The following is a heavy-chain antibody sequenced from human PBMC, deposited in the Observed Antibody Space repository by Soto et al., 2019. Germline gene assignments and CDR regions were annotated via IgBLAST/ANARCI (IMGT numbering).Heavy chain of an antibody. Sequence: EVQLVESGGGLVQPGGSLKLSCAASGFTFSGSAMHWVRQASGKGLEWVGRIRSKANSSATAYAASVKGRFTISRDDSKNTAYLQMNSLKTEDTAAYYCTRYGDYQFKYWGQGTLVTVSS. CDR1: GFTFSGSA. CDR2: IRSKANSSAT. J-gene: IGHJ4*02. V-gene: IGHV3-73*01. CDR3: TRYGDYQFKY. D-gene: IGHD4-17*01.